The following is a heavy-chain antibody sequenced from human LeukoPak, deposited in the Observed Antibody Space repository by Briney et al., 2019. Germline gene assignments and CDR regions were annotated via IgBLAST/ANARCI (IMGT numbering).Heavy chain of an antibody. J-gene: IGHJ4*02. D-gene: IGHD6-6*01. Sequence: PGGSLRLSCAASGFTFSTYNMNWVRRAPGKGLEWVSYITYSSSTIYYADSVKGRFTISRDNGRNSLYLQMNSLRAEDTAVYYCARDSSIAARNFDYWGQGTLVTVSS. CDR3: ARDSSIAARNFDY. CDR2: ITYSSSTI. V-gene: IGHV3-48*01. CDR1: GFTFSTYN.